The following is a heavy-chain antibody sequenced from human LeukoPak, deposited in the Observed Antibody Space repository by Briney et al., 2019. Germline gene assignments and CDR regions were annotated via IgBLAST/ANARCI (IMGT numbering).Heavy chain of an antibody. V-gene: IGHV4-34*01. CDR2: INHSGST. CDR1: GGSFSGYY. CDR3: ARGLGYCSGGSCRLFDY. J-gene: IGHJ4*02. Sequence: SETLSLTCAVYGGSFSGYYWSWIRQPPGKGLEWIGEINHSGSTNYNPSLKSRVTISVDTSKNQFSPKLSSVTAADTAMYYCARGLGYCSGGSCRLFDYWGQGTLVTVSS. D-gene: IGHD2-15*01.